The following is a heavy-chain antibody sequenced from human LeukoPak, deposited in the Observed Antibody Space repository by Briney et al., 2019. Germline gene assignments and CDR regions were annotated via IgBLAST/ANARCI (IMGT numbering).Heavy chain of an antibody. CDR1: GFTLITYA. CDR2: LFGGGGGT. Sequence: GGSLRPPWAAPGFTLITYARTWVGQAPGRGLGGVSSLFGGGGGTYYADSVEGRFTISRDNSKDTLYLQMNGLRAEDTAVYFCAKQSAGSAAWYSLHYDFWGQGTLVTVSS. J-gene: IGHJ4*02. V-gene: IGHV3-23*01. D-gene: IGHD6-13*01. CDR3: AKQSAGSAAWYSLHYDF.